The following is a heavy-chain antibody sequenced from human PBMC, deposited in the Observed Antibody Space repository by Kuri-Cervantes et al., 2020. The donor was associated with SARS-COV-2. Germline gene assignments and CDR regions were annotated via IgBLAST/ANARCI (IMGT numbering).Heavy chain of an antibody. J-gene: IGHJ5*02. CDR1: GGSISSYY. V-gene: IGHV4-59*01. D-gene: IGHD6-6*01. CDR3: ARGIEIAALGTYWFDP. Sequence: SETLSLTCTASGGSISSYYWSWIRQPPGKGLEWIGYIYYSGSTNYNPSLKSRVTISVDTSKNQFSLKLSSVTAADTAVYYCARGIEIAALGTYWFDPWGQGTLVTVSS. CDR2: IYYSGST.